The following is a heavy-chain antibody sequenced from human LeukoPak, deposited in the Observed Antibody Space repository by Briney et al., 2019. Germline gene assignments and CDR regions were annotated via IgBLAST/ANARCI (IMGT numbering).Heavy chain of an antibody. J-gene: IGHJ4*02. CDR1: GFTFSSYA. CDR2: ISGSGGST. Sequence: WGSLRLSCAASGFTFSSYAMSWVRQAPGKGLEWVSAISGSGGSTYYADSVKGRFTISRDNSKNMLYLQMNSLRAEDTAVYYCAKDRPIAVAGYFDYWGQGTLVTVSS. CDR3: AKDRPIAVAGYFDY. D-gene: IGHD6-19*01. V-gene: IGHV3-23*01.